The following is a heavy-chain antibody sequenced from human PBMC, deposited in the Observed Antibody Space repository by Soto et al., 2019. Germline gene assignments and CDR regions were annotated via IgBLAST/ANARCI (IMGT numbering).Heavy chain of an antibody. J-gene: IGHJ4*02. CDR1: GFTFSSYW. Sequence: EVQLVESGGGLVQPGGSLRLSCAASGFTFSSYWMHWVRQAPGKGLVWVSRINSDGSSTSYADYVKGRFTISRDNAKNTLYLQMNSLRAEDTAVYYCARGNREGACCSFYYWGQGTLVTVSS. D-gene: IGHD2-15*01. CDR3: ARGNREGACCSFYY. CDR2: INSDGSST. V-gene: IGHV3-74*01.